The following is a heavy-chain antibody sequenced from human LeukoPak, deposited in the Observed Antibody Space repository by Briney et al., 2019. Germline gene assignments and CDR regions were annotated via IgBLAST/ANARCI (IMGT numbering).Heavy chain of an antibody. Sequence: SETPSLTCTVSGGSLSSSSYYSGWIRQPPGKGLEWIGYSYYSGSTNYNPSLKSRVTISVDTSKNQFSLKLSSVTAADTAVYYCARQYYDSSGYTLFDYWGQGTLVTVSS. CDR2: SYYSGST. V-gene: IGHV4-61*05. D-gene: IGHD3-22*01. CDR3: ARQYYDSSGYTLFDY. J-gene: IGHJ4*02. CDR1: GGSLSSSSYY.